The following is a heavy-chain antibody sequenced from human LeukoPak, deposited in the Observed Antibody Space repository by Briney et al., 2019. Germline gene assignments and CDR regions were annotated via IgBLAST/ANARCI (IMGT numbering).Heavy chain of an antibody. CDR3: ARVWSSCSSTSCYTVLDY. CDR2: ISSSSSSYI. D-gene: IGHD2-2*02. J-gene: IGHJ4*02. Sequence: PGGSLRLSCAASGFTFSSYSMNWVRQAPGKGLGWVSSISSSSSSYIYYADSVKGRFTISRDNAKNSLYLQMNSLRAEDTAVYYCARVWSSCSSTSCYTVLDYWGQGTLVTVSS. CDR1: GFTFSSYS. V-gene: IGHV3-21*01.